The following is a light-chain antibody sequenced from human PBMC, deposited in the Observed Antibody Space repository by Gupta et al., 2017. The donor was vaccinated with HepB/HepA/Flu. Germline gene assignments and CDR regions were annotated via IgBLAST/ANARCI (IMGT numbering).Light chain of an antibody. V-gene: IGKV1-8*01. CDR3: QQYYSYPPT. CDR1: EIIPNY. J-gene: IGKJ2*01. CDR2: GVS. Sequence: AIRMTQSPSSFSASTGDRVTSTCRASEIIPNYLAWYQQKPGNAPKLLIFGVSTVQSGVPSMCSGSGSGTDFTLTISRLQSEDFATYYWQQYYSYPPTFGQGTKLEIK.